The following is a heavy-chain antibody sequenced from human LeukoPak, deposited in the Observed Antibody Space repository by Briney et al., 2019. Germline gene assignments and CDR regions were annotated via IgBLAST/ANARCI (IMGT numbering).Heavy chain of an antibody. CDR1: GFTFSSYG. Sequence: GGSLRLSCAASGFTFSSYGMHWVRQAPGKGLEWVAVIWYDGSNKYYADSVKGRFTISRDNSKNTLYLQMNSLRAEDTAVYYCARDSRQLEPLDYWGQGTLVTVSS. D-gene: IGHD1-1*01. CDR2: IWYDGSNK. CDR3: ARDSRQLEPLDY. J-gene: IGHJ4*02. V-gene: IGHV3-33*08.